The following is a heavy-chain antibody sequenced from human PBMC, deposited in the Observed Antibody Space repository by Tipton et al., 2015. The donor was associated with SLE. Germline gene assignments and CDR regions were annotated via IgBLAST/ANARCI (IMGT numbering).Heavy chain of an antibody. V-gene: IGHV4-34*01. CDR2: INHSGSP. CDR1: GGPFSGYY. D-gene: IGHD4-11*01. J-gene: IGHJ2*01. CDR3: AREFLNPVTTVHYYFDL. Sequence: TLSLTCAVYGGPFSGYYCNWIRPPPGKGVEWIGEINHSGSPNYNPSLKSRVTISVDTSKNQFSLKLISVTAADTAVYYCAREFLNPVTTVHYYFDLWGRGTLVTVSS.